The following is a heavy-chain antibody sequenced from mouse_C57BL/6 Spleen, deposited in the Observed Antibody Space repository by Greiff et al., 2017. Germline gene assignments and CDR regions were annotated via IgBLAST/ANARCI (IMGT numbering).Heavy chain of an antibody. CDR3: ARNDDGYPYWYCDV. D-gene: IGHD2-3*01. J-gene: IGHJ1*03. CDR2: IWTGEVT. CDR1: GFSLTSYA. Sequence: VHLVESGPGLVAPSQSLSITCTVSGFSLTSYAISWVRQPPGKGLEWLGVIWTGEVTNYNSALKSRLSISKDNSKSQVFLKMNSLQTDDTARYYCARNDDGYPYWYCDVWGTGTTVTVSS. V-gene: IGHV2-9-1*01.